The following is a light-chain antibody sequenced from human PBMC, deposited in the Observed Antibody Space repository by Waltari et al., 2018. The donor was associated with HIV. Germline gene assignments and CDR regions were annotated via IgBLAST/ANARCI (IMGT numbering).Light chain of an antibody. J-gene: IGKJ4*01. CDR3: QQCADLPLT. Sequence: DTQMTQCTSSLSASVVNKATITAQASQDSRHYFNCYEKKPAKAPNLLTYDASKLHTVVPSRFSGSGSGTHLTFTITSLQPEDIGPYYCQQCADLPLTSGGGTQVQI. V-gene: IGKV1-33*01. CDR1: QDSRHY. CDR2: DAS.